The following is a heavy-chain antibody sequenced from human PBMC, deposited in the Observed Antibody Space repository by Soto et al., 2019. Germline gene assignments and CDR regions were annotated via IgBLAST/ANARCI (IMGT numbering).Heavy chain of an antibody. V-gene: IGHV4-39*07. CDR3: ARLMQTYFDY. CDR2: IYHSGST. CDR1: GGSISSSSYY. J-gene: IGHJ4*02. Sequence: PSETLSLTCTVSGGSISSSSYYWGWIRQPPGKGLEWIGEIYHSGSTNYNPSLKSRVTISVDKSNNQFSLKLNSVTAADTAMYYCARLMQTYFDYWGQGTLVTVSS.